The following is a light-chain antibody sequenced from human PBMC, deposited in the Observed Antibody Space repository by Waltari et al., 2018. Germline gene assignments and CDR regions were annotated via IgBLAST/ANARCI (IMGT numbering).Light chain of an antibody. V-gene: IGLV2-14*03. CDR2: DVN. CDR1: TSDVGAYIY. J-gene: IGLJ2*01. Sequence: QSALTQPASVSGSPGQSSPISCTGTTSDVGAYIYVSWYQQHPGKAPKLLIYDVNTRPSGVSNRFSGSKSGNTASLTISGLQAEDEADYYCSSYTSSTTLFGGGTKLTVL. CDR3: SSYTSSTTL.